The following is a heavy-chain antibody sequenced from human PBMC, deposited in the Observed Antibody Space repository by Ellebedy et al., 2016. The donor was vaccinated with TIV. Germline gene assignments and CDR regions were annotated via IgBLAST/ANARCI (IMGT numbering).Heavy chain of an antibody. J-gene: IGHJ6*02. D-gene: IGHD3-3*01. V-gene: IGHV1-3*01. CDR1: GYTFTSYA. CDR3: ARDRGLRFLEWLFEGNYYYYGMDV. Sequence: ASVKVSXXASGYTFTSYAMHWVRQAPGQKLEWMGWINAGNGNTKYSQKFQGRVTITRDTSTSTAYMELRSLRSDDTAVYYCARDRGLRFLEWLFEGNYYYYGMDVWGQGTTVTVSS. CDR2: INAGNGNT.